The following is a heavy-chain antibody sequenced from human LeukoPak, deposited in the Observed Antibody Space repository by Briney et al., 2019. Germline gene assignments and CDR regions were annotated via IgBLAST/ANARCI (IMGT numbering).Heavy chain of an antibody. D-gene: IGHD2/OR15-2a*01. CDR2: ISGYNGDT. J-gene: IGHJ4*02. CDR1: GYTFTRYG. Sequence: GASVKVSCKTSGYTFTRYGIGWVRQAPGQGLEWMGWISGYNGDTSFAQNFQGRVTMTLDTSTSTAYMELRSLRSDDTAVYYCARGSYTSGRLSLGFGFWGQGTLVTVSS. V-gene: IGHV1-18*01. CDR3: ARGSYTSGRLSLGFGF.